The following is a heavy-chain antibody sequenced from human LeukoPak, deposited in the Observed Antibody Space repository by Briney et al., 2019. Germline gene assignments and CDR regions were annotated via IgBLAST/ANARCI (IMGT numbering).Heavy chain of an antibody. V-gene: IGHV3-23*01. CDR3: AKAMIAVAAPYYFDY. CDR2: TSASGGST. Sequence: GGSLRLSCAASGFTFSSYAMSWVRQAPGKGLEWVSGTSASGGSTYYADSVKGRFTISRDNSKNTLYLQMNSLRAEDTAVYYCAKAMIAVAAPYYFDYWGQGTLVTVSS. CDR1: GFTFSSYA. D-gene: IGHD3-22*01. J-gene: IGHJ4*02.